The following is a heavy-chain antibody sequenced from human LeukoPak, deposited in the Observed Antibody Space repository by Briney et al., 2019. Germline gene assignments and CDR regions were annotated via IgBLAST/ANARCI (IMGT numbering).Heavy chain of an antibody. D-gene: IGHD3-16*01. CDR3: ARDRGSDDAFDI. J-gene: IGHJ3*02. CDR2: INPNSGGT. V-gene: IGHV1-2*02. Sequence: ASVKVSCKASGYTFTGYYMHWVRQAPGQGLEWMGWINPNSGGTNYAQKFQGRVTMTRDTSISTAYMELSRLRSDDTAVYYCARDRGSDDAFDIWGQGTMVTVSS. CDR1: GYTFTGYY.